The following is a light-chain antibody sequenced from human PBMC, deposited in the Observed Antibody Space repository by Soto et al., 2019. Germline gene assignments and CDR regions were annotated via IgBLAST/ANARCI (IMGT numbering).Light chain of an antibody. J-gene: IGLJ2*01. Sequence: QSALTQPASVSASPGQSITISCTGTTSDVGGYDYVSWYQQHPGKAPKVLIYNVSNRPSGVSNRFSGSKSGNTASLTIAGLQAEDEAEYYCCSYRGTPFLFGGGTQLTVL. V-gene: IGLV2-14*03. CDR3: CSYRGTPFL. CDR1: TSDVGGYDY. CDR2: NVS.